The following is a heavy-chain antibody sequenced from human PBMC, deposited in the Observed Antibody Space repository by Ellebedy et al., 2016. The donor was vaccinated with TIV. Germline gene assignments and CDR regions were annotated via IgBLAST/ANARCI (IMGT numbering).Heavy chain of an antibody. CDR2: IIPIFGTA. Sequence: SVKVSCXASGGTFSSYTISWVRQAPGQGLEWMGGIIPIFGTANYAQKFQGRVTITADKSTSTAYMELSSLRSEDTAVYYCATYYGREYYFDYWGQGTLVTVSS. CDR3: ATYYGREYYFDY. V-gene: IGHV1-69*06. D-gene: IGHD1-26*01. J-gene: IGHJ4*02. CDR1: GGTFSSYT.